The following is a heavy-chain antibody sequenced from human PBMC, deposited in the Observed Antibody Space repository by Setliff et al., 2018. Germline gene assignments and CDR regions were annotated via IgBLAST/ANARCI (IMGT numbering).Heavy chain of an antibody. CDR1: GGSISSGDYY. CDR2: IYSSGST. CDR3: ARGRTVVTV. J-gene: IGHJ4*02. V-gene: IGHV4-30-4*02. D-gene: IGHD2-15*01. Sequence: SETLSLTCTVSGGSISSGDYYWSWIRQPPGKGLEWIGYIYSSGSTYCNPSLKSRVSISVDTSKNQFSLKLSSVTAADTAVYYCARGRTVVTVWGQGTLVTVSS.